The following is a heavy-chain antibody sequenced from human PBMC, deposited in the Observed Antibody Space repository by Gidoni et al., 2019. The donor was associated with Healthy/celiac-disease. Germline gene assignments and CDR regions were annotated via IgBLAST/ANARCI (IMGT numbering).Heavy chain of an antibody. Sequence: EVQLLESGGGLVQPGGSLRLSCAASGFTFSSYAMSWVRQAPGKGLEWVSAISGSGGSTYYADTVKGRCTISRDNSKNTLYLQMNSLRAEDTAVYYCAKVIVVVPAAILGAFDIWGQGTMVTVSS. CDR2: ISGSGGST. CDR1: GFTFSSYA. CDR3: AKVIVVVPAAILGAFDI. J-gene: IGHJ3*02. V-gene: IGHV3-23*01. D-gene: IGHD2-2*02.